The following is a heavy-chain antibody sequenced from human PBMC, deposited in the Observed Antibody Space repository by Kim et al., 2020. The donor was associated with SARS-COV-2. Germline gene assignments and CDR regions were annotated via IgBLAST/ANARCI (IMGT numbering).Heavy chain of an antibody. V-gene: IGHV3-30*18. CDR2: ISFDGSNK. J-gene: IGHJ4*02. CDR3: AKDGEGYCSGGRCYWSDY. Sequence: GGSLRLSCAASGFTFSSYGMHWVRQAPGKGLEWVALISFDGSNKYYADSVKGRFTISRDNSWNTLSLQMNSLRAEDTAVYYCAKDGEGYCSGGRCYWSDYWGQGTLVTVAS. CDR1: GFTFSSYG. D-gene: IGHD2-15*01.